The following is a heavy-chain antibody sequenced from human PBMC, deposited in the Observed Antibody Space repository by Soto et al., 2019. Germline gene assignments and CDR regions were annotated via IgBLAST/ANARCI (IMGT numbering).Heavy chain of an antibody. D-gene: IGHD3-9*01. V-gene: IGHV1-69*13. CDR1: RGTFNSYA. CDR2: IIPIFGTA. CDR3: ARGSSYYDILTGYPDPEYYGMDV. J-gene: IGHJ6*02. Sequence: SAKVSCEACRGTFNSYAICWLQQATGKGLEWMGGIIPIFGTANYAQKFQGRVTITADESTSTAYMELSSLRSEDTAVYYCARGSSYYDILTGYPDPEYYGMDVWGQGTTVTVSS.